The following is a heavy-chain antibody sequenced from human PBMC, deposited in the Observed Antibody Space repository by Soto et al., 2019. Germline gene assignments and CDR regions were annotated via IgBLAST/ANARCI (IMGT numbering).Heavy chain of an antibody. J-gene: IGHJ4*02. CDR2: FSPHKDNT. CDR3: ARYLEGSGSYYTKY. CDR1: GYTFSSIG. D-gene: IGHD3-10*01. V-gene: IGHV1-18*01. Sequence: QVQLVQSGAEVKKPGASVKVSCRTSGYTFSSIGISWVRQAPGQGVEWMGWFSPHKDNTYYAQRLQGRVTMTTDTSTRTDYIELRSLRSDDTAVYFCARYLEGSGSYYTKYWGQGTLVTVSS.